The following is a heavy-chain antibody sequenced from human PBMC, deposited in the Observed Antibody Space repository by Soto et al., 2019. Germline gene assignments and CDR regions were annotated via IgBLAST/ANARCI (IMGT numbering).Heavy chain of an antibody. CDR1: GGSISNHY. CDR2: IYYNGHT. Sequence: QGQLQESGPGLVKPSETLSLTCTVSGGSISNHYWSWIRQPPGKGLEWIGYIYYNGHTNYNPSLKSRVTMSVDTSKNQISLQFSSVTAADTAVYYCTRANWYSEYWGQGTLVTVSS. J-gene: IGHJ4*02. V-gene: IGHV4-59*11. D-gene: IGHD7-27*01. CDR3: TRANWYSEY.